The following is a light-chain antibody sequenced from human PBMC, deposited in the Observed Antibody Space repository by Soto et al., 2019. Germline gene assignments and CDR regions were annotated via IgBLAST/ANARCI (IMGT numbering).Light chain of an antibody. CDR3: QQYGISPRT. Sequence: IVLTQSPGTLSLSPWERATLSCRASQSVSSSYLAWYQQKPGQPPRLLIYGASRRATGIPDRCSGSGSGTDFTLTISRLEPEDVAVFYCQQYGISPRTFGQGTKVDIK. J-gene: IGKJ1*01. V-gene: IGKV3-20*01. CDR1: QSVSSSY. CDR2: GAS.